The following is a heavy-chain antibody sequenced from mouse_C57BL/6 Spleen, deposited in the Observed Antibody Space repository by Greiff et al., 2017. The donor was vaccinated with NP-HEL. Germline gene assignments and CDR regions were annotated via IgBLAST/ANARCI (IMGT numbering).Heavy chain of an antibody. CDR2: IYPGDGDT. V-gene: IGHV1-80*01. D-gene: IGHD2-5*01. CDR1: GYAFSSYW. J-gene: IGHJ1*03. CDR3: ASDAYYSNYLYFDV. Sequence: VQLQQSGAELVKPGASVKISCKASGYAFSSYWMNWVKQRPGKGLEWIGQIYPGDGDTNYNGKFKGKATLTADKSSSTAYMQLSSLTSEDSAVYFWASDAYYSNYLYFDVWGTGTTVTVSS.